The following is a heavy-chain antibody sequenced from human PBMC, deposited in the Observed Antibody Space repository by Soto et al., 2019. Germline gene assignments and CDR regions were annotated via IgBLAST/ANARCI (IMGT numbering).Heavy chain of an antibody. CDR1: GGFISSSSYY. D-gene: IGHD3-3*01. V-gene: IGHV4-39*01. Sequence: WETLFLTCTVSGGFISSSSYYWGRIRQPPGKGLEWIGSIYYSGSTYYNPSLKSRVTISVDTFKNQFSLKLSSVTAADTAVYYCARISYYDFWSGYYGDYYGMDVWGQGTTVTVSS. CDR2: IYYSGST. J-gene: IGHJ6*02. CDR3: ARISYYDFWSGYYGDYYGMDV.